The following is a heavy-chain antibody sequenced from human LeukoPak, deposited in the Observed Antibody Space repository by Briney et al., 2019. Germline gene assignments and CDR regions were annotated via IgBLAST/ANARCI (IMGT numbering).Heavy chain of an antibody. Sequence: GGSLRLSCAASGFTFSSYGMHWVRQAPGKGLEWVAVISYDGSNKYYADSVKGRFTISRDNSKNTLYLQMNSLRAEDTAVYYCANLWFGELFRADYWGQGTLVTVSS. CDR3: ANLWFGELFRADY. V-gene: IGHV3-30*18. CDR1: GFTFSSYG. CDR2: ISYDGSNK. J-gene: IGHJ4*02. D-gene: IGHD3-10*01.